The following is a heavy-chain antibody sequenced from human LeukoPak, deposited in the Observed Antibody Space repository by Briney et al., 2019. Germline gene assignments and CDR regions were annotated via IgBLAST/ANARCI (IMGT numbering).Heavy chain of an antibody. CDR1: GFTFSNAW. Sequence: GGSLRLSCAASGFTFSNAWMSWVRQAPGKGLEWVGRIKSKTDGGTTDYAAPVKGRFTISRDDSKNTLYLQMNSLKTEDTAVYYCTTGGGLLRYFDWFIPDAFDIWGQGTMVTVSS. V-gene: IGHV3-15*01. CDR2: IKSKTDGGTT. CDR3: TTGGGLLRYFDWFIPDAFDI. J-gene: IGHJ3*02. D-gene: IGHD3-9*01.